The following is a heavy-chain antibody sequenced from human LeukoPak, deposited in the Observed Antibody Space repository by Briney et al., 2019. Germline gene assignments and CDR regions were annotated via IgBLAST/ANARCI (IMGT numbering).Heavy chain of an antibody. V-gene: IGHV1-69*05. CDR2: IIPIFGTA. CDR1: GGIFSSYA. D-gene: IGHD3-16*02. Sequence: GSSVKVSCKASGGIFSSYAISWVRQAPGQGLEWMGRIIPIFGTANYAQKFQGRVTITTDESTSTAYMELSSLRSEDTAVYYCASYVNYYDYVWGSYRSFDYWGQGTLVTVSS. CDR3: ASYVNYYDYVWGSYRSFDY. J-gene: IGHJ4*02.